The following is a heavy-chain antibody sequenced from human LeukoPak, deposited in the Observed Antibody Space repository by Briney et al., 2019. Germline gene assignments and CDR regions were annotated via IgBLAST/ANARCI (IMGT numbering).Heavy chain of an antibody. Sequence: GGSLRLSRTASGFTFSSYSMNWVHQAPGKGLEWVSHISRSSTTVYYADSVKGRFTISRDNAKNSLYLQMNSLRAEDTAVYYCARVPTYSDFWSGYTIDYWGQGTLVTVSS. D-gene: IGHD3-3*01. J-gene: IGHJ4*02. CDR3: ARVPTYSDFWSGYTIDY. V-gene: IGHV3-48*01. CDR2: ISRSSTTV. CDR1: GFTFSSYS.